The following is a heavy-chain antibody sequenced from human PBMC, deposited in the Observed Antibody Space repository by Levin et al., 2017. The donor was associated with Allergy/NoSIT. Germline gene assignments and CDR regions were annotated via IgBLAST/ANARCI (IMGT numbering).Heavy chain of an antibody. CDR1: GGSFSGYY. V-gene: IGHV4-34*01. CDR2: INHSGST. J-gene: IGHJ5*02. D-gene: IGHD5-18*01. CDR3: ARGRRRGYSDGYEDNCFDP. Sequence: SETLSLTCAVYGGSFSGYYWSWIRQPPGKGLEWIGEINHSGSTNYNPSLKSRVTISVDTSKNQFSLKLSSVTAADTAVYYCARGRRRGYSDGYEDNCFDPWGQGTLVTVSS.